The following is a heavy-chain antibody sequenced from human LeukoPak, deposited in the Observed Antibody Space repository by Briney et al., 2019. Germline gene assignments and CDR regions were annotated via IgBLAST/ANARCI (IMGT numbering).Heavy chain of an antibody. D-gene: IGHD3-22*01. CDR2: IIPILGIA. CDR1: GGTFSSYA. J-gene: IGHJ3*02. Sequence: ASVKVSCKASGGTFSSYAISWVRQAPGQGLEWMGRIIPILGIANYAQKFQGRVTITADKSTSTAYMELSSLRSEDTAVYYCARFALTGYYDSSGLPLGDAFDIWGQGTMVTVSS. V-gene: IGHV1-69*04. CDR3: ARFALTGYYDSSGLPLGDAFDI.